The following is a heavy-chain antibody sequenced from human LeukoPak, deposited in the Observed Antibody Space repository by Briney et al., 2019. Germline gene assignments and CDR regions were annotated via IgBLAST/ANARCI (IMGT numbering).Heavy chain of an antibody. V-gene: IGHV3-21*01. CDR1: GFTFSSYS. J-gene: IGHJ4*02. Sequence: PGGSLRLSCAASGFTFSSYSMNWVRQAPGKGLEWVSSISSSSSYIYYADSVKGRFTISRDNAKNSLYLQMNSLRAEDTAVYYCARDGDYAGVSDYWGQGTLVTVSS. CDR2: ISSSSSYI. CDR3: ARDGDYAGVSDY. D-gene: IGHD4-17*01.